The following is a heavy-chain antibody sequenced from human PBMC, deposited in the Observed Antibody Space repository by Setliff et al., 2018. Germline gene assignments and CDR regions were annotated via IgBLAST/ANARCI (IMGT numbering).Heavy chain of an antibody. V-gene: IGHV4-39*01. J-gene: IGHJ4*02. D-gene: IGHD3-3*01. CDR3: ASHPRVTIFGVVAFDY. CDR2: MYSSGST. CDR1: GGPINSDRYY. Sequence: PSETLSLTCTVSGGPINSDRYYWGWIRQPPGKGLEWIGSMYSSGSTYYNPSLKSRVTISVDTSQNQSSLKLSSVTAADTAAYYCASHPRVTIFGVVAFDYWGQGILVTVSS.